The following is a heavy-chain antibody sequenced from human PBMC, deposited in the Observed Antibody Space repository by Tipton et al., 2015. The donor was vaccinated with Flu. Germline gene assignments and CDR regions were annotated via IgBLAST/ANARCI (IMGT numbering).Heavy chain of an antibody. J-gene: IGHJ4*02. D-gene: IGHD3-10*01. CDR2: TYYRSKWYH. CDR3: ARGGYYFGSGSYTGFDY. V-gene: IGHV6-1*01. Sequence: GLVKPSQTLSLTCAISGDSVSSNSVAWNWIRQSPSRGLEWLGRTYYRSKWYHDYAVSVKSRLTINPDTSKNQLSLQLNSVTPEDTAVYYCARGGYYFGSGSYTGFDYWGQGTLVTVSS. CDR1: GDSVSSNSVA.